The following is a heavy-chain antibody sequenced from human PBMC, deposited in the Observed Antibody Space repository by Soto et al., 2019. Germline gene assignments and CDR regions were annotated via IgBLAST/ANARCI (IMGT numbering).Heavy chain of an antibody. J-gene: IGHJ5*02. V-gene: IGHV1-69*04. CDR2: IIPILGIA. D-gene: IGHD2-21*02. CDR3: ARDQGRWAYCGGDCYNYPNWFDP. CDR1: GGTFSSYT. Sequence: ASVKVSCKASGGTFSSYTISWVRQAPGQGLEWMGRIIPILGIANYAQKFQGRVTITADKSTSTAYMELSSLRSEDTAVYYCARDQGRWAYCGGDCYNYPNWFDPWGQGTLVTVSS.